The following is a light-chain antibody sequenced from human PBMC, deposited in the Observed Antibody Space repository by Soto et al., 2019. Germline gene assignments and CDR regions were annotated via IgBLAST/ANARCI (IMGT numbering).Light chain of an antibody. CDR3: QSYDSSLSALV. CDR2: TNS. V-gene: IGLV1-40*01. CDR1: SSNIGAGYD. Sequence: QSVLTQPPSVSGAPGQGVTISCAGTSSNIGAGYDVHWYQQVPGTAPKLLIYTNSNRPSGVPDRFSGSKSGTSASLAITELQAADEADYYCQSYDSSLSALVFGGGTKLTVL. J-gene: IGLJ3*02.